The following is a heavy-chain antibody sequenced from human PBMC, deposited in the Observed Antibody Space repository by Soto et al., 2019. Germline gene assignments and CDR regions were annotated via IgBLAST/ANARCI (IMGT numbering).Heavy chain of an antibody. D-gene: IGHD2-2*02. CDR2: IIPIFGTA. J-gene: IGHJ6*02. CDR3: SPLTRRGEVVQAAIVYYYYGMDV. Sequence: QVQLVQYGAEVTNPGSSVKVSCKASGGTFSSYAISWVRQAPGQGLEWMGGIIPIFGTANYAQKFQGRVTITADESTRTAYMELSSLRSEYTAVSYCSPLTRRGEVVQAAIVYYYYGMDVWGQGTTVTGSS. CDR1: GGTFSSYA. V-gene: IGHV1-69*01.